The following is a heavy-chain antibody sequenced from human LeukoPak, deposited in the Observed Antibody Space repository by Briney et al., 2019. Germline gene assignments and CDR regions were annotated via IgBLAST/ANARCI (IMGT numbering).Heavy chain of an antibody. CDR1: GDSISTYY. CDR3: ARVYGSGYDFRGAFDI. Sequence: SETLSLTCSVSGDSISTYYWSCIRQPPGKGLEWIGYIYYSGSTNYNPSLKSHVTIAVDTSKNRFSLKLSSVTAADTAVYYCARVYGSGYDFRGAFDIWGQGTMVTVSS. V-gene: IGHV4-59*13. CDR2: IYYSGST. J-gene: IGHJ3*02. D-gene: IGHD5-12*01.